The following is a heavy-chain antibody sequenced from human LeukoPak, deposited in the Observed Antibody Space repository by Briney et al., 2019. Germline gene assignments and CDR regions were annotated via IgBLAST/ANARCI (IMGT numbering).Heavy chain of an antibody. CDR3: ALSWSSSGYYYFDY. V-gene: IGHV4-59*08. CDR2: IYYSGST. J-gene: IGHJ4*02. D-gene: IGHD3-22*01. Sequence: PSETLSLTCTVSGGSISSYHRSWIRQPPGKELDWFGYIYYSGSTNYNPSLKSRVTISVDTSKNQFSLKLSSVTAADTAVYYCALSWSSSGYYYFDYWGQGTLVTVSS. CDR1: GGSISSYH.